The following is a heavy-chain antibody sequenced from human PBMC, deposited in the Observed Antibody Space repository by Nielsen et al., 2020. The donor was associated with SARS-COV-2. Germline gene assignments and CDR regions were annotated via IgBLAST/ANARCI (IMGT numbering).Heavy chain of an antibody. V-gene: IGHV3-21*01. Sequence: WIRQPPGKGLEWVSSISSSSSYIYYADSVKGRFTISRDNAKNSLYLQMNSLRAEDTAVYYCASHYDILTGYLPRSPFDYWGQGTLVTVSS. J-gene: IGHJ4*02. CDR2: ISSSSSYI. CDR3: ASHYDILTGYLPRSPFDY. D-gene: IGHD3-9*01.